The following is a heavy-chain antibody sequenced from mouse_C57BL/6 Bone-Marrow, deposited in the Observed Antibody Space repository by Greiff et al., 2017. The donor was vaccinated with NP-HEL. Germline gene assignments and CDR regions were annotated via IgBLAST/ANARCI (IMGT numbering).Heavy chain of an antibody. CDR3: ARPSYYYGSSYFDY. CDR1: GFTFSDYY. D-gene: IGHD1-1*01. CDR2: ISNGGGST. J-gene: IGHJ2*01. Sequence: EVMLVESGGGLVQPGGSLKLSCAASGFTFSDYYMYWVRQTPEKRLEWVAYISNGGGSTYYPDTVKGRFTISRDNAKNTLYLQMSRLKSEDTAMYYCARPSYYYGSSYFDYWGQGTTLTVSS. V-gene: IGHV5-12*01.